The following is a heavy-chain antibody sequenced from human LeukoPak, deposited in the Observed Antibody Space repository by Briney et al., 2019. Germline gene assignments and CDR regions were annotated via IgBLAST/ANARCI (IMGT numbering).Heavy chain of an antibody. Sequence: PGRSLRLSCAASGFTFSSYGMHWVRQAPGKGLEWVAVISYDGSNKYYADSVKGRFTISRDNSKNTLYLQMNSLRAEDTAVYYCAKDGYYYDSSGYYYVKDWGQGTLVTVSS. J-gene: IGHJ4*02. D-gene: IGHD3-22*01. CDR3: AKDGYYYDSSGYYYVKD. CDR1: GFTFSSYG. CDR2: ISYDGSNK. V-gene: IGHV3-30*18.